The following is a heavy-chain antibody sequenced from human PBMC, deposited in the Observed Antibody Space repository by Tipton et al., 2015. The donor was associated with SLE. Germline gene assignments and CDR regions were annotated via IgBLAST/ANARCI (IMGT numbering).Heavy chain of an antibody. V-gene: IGHV4-31*11. CDR1: GGSISSGGYS. CDR3: AGGKTYGDYFDY. D-gene: IGHD4-17*01. CDR2: IYYSGST. J-gene: IGHJ4*02. Sequence: TLSLTCAVSGGSISSGGYSWNWIRQPPGKGLEWIGYIYYSGSTYYNPSLKSRVTISVDTSKNQFSLKLTSVTAADTAVYYCAGGKTYGDYFDYWGQGTLVTVSS.